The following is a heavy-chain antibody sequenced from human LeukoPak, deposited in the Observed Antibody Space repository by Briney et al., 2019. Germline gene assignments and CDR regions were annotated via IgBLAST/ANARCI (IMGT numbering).Heavy chain of an antibody. CDR1: GGSISSHY. V-gene: IGHV4-59*11. Sequence: PSETLSLTCTVSGGSISSHYWSWIRQPPGKGLEWIGYIYYSGSTNYNPSLKSRVTISVDTPKNQFSLKLSSVTAADTAVYYCAREGPTYSAFDYWGQGTLVTVSS. D-gene: IGHD2-15*01. CDR2: IYYSGST. CDR3: AREGPTYSAFDY. J-gene: IGHJ4*02.